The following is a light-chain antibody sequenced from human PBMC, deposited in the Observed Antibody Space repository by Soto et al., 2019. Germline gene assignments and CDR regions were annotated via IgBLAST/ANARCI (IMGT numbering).Light chain of an antibody. J-gene: IGKJ2*01. CDR1: QDLSNF. V-gene: IGKV1-27*01. CDR2: EAS. Sequence: DIPISQSPSSLSASVGDRVTITCRASQDLSNFLAWYQQKPGRAPDLLVYEASTLQSGVPPRFFGGGSGTHFTLTISSLQPEDAATYYCQKYKSAPYTFGQGTKLEIK. CDR3: QKYKSAPYT.